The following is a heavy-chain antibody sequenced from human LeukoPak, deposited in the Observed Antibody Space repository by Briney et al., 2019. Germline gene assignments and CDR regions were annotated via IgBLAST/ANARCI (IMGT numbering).Heavy chain of an antibody. Sequence: GGSLRLSCAASGFTFRNYVMSWVRQTPGKGLEWVSAITGDGGGTNHADSVKGRFTISRVNSKNILYLQMNSLRADDTAAYYCVKEASSGNFVTIDCWGQGTLVTVSS. CDR2: ITGDGGGT. CDR1: GFTFRNYV. J-gene: IGHJ4*02. D-gene: IGHD1-26*01. V-gene: IGHV3-23*01. CDR3: VKEASSGNFVTIDC.